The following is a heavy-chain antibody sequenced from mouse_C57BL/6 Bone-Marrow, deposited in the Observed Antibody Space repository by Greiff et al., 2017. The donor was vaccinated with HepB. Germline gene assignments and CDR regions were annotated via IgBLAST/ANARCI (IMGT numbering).Heavy chain of an antibody. J-gene: IGHJ3*01. D-gene: IGHD2-1*01. V-gene: IGHV7-3*01. CDR1: GFTFTDYY. CDR2: IRNKANGYTT. CDR3: ARGGNYALFLAY. Sequence: DVKLVESGGGLVQPGGSLSLSCAASGFTFTDYYMSWVRQPPGKALEWLGFIRNKANGYTTEYSASVKGRFTISRDKSQSILYLQMNALRAEDSATYYCARGGNYALFLAYWGQGTLVTVSA.